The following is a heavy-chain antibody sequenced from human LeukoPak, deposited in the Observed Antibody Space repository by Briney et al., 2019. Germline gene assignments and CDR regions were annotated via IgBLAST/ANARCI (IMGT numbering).Heavy chain of an antibody. CDR1: GYTFTDFF. D-gene: IGHD5-18*01. CDR2: INPNSGGT. J-gene: IGHJ4*02. V-gene: IGHV1-2*02. Sequence: ASVKVYCKASGYTFTDFFMHWVRQAPGQGLEWLGWINPNSGGTHYAQKFQGRVTMTRDTSISTAYMDLSRIRSDDTAVYYCARDPGYSSPRGDYWGQGTLVTVSS. CDR3: ARDPGYSSPRGDY.